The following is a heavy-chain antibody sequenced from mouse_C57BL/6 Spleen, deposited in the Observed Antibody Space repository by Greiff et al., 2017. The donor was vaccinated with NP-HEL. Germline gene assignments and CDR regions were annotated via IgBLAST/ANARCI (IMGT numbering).Heavy chain of an antibody. J-gene: IGHJ1*03. D-gene: IGHD1-1*01. CDR1: GFSFNTYA. V-gene: IGHV10-1*01. CDR3: VRHGLYYGSSRYWYFDV. Sequence: EVQGVESGGGLVQPKGSLKLSCAASGFSFNTYAMNWVRQAPGKGLEWVARIRSKSNNYATYYADSVKDRFTISRDDSESMLYLQMNNLKTEDTAMYYCVRHGLYYGSSRYWYFDVWGTGTTVTVSS. CDR2: IRSKSNNYAT.